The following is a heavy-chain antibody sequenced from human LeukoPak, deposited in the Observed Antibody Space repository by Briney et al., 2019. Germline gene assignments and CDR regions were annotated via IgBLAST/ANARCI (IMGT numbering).Heavy chain of an antibody. CDR2: IYSGGST. J-gene: IGHJ3*02. D-gene: IGHD3-3*01. CDR3: AKDTHYDFWSGYYTGAFDI. CDR1: GFTVSSNY. Sequence: RGSLRLSCAASGFTVSSNYMSWVRQAPGKGLGWVSVIYSGGSTYYADSVKGRFTISRDNSKNTLYLQMNSLRAEDTAVYYCAKDTHYDFWSGYYTGAFDIWGQGTMVTVSS. V-gene: IGHV3-66*01.